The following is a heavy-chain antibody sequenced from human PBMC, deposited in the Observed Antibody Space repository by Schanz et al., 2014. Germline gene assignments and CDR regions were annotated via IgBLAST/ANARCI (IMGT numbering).Heavy chain of an antibody. CDR1: GYTFTTYY. V-gene: IGHV1-46*03. CDR2: INPSGGST. J-gene: IGHJ4*02. D-gene: IGHD2-15*01. Sequence: QVQLLQSGAEVKKPGASMKVSCKASGYTFTTYYMLWVRQAPGQGLEWMGIINPSGGSTRYGQKFRGRITVTTGTSTRTVFLELSSLRADDTAVYYCGRGFSRSDIDFWGQGTLIDVSS. CDR3: GRGFSRSDIDF.